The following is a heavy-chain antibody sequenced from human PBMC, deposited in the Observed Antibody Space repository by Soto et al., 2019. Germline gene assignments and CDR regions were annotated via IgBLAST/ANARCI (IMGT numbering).Heavy chain of an antibody. J-gene: IGHJ5*02. D-gene: IGHD2-15*01. V-gene: IGHV4-31*03. Sequence: QVQLQESGPGLVKPSQTLSLTCTVSGGSISSGGYYWSWIRQHPGKGLEWIGYIYYSGRTYYNPSLKSRVTISVDTAKNKFSLKLSSVTAADTAVYYCARDYCSGGSCYFPWFDPWGQGTLVTVSS. CDR3: ARDYCSGGSCYFPWFDP. CDR1: GGSISSGGYY. CDR2: IYYSGRT.